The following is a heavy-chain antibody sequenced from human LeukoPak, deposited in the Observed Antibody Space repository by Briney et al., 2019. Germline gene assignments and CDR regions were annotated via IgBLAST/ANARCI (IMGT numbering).Heavy chain of an antibody. CDR2: INTDGSTT. CDR1: GFTFSSYW. V-gene: IGHV3-74*01. CDR3: TRGGVDY. Sequence: GGSLRLPCAASGFTFSSYWMHWVRQAPGKGLVWVSRINTDGSTTSYADSVKGRFTISRDNAKNTLYLHMDSLRAEDTAVYFCTRGGVDYWGQGTLVTVSS. D-gene: IGHD3-10*01. J-gene: IGHJ4*02.